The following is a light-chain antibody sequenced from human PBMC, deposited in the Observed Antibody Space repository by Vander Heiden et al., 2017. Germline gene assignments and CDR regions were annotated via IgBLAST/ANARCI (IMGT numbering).Light chain of an antibody. Sequence: SALTQPASVSGSHGHSMTIPCTGPGNHVGGYNYVSWYQRHPGKAPKLMIFDVSNRPSDISNRFSASKSGNTASLTISGLQAEDEADYYCASYTSSTTRVFGGGTKLTVL. CDR2: DVS. CDR1: GNHVGGYNY. J-gene: IGLJ2*01. V-gene: IGLV2-14*03. CDR3: ASYTSSTTRV.